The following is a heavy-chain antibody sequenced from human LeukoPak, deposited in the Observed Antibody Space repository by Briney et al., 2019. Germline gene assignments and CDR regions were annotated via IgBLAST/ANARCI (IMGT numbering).Heavy chain of an antibody. Sequence: PGGSLRLSCAASGFTFSTYAMSWVRQAPGKGLEWVSGISGSGGSTYYADSVKGRFTIPRDNSKNTLYLQMNSLRAEDTAVYYCAKRYCASTKCYQLDYWGQGTLVTVSS. CDR2: ISGSGGST. D-gene: IGHD2-2*01. V-gene: IGHV3-23*01. J-gene: IGHJ4*02. CDR3: AKRYCASTKCYQLDY. CDR1: GFTFSTYA.